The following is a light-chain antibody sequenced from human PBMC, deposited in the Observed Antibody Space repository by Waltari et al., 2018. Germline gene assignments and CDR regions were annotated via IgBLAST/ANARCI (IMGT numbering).Light chain of an antibody. CDR2: DES. V-gene: IGKV3-11*01. Sequence: EIVLTQSPATLSLFTGERATLSCRASQSVSSYLAWYQQNPGQAPRPLIYDESNRATGIPARLSGSGSGTAFTLTISSLEPEDCAIYYCQQRSNGPPIFTFGPGTKVDIK. CDR3: QQRSNGPPIFT. CDR1: QSVSSY. J-gene: IGKJ3*01.